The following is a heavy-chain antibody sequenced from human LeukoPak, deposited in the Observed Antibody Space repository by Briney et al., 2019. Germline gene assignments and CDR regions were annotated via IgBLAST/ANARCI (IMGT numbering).Heavy chain of an antibody. J-gene: IGHJ4*02. CDR3: ASSIVPAAMMDY. D-gene: IGHD2-2*01. V-gene: IGHV3-30*02. CDR1: GFTFSSYG. CDR2: IRYDGSNK. Sequence: GGSLRLSCAASGFTFSSYGMHWVRQAPGKGLEWVAFIRYDGSNKYYADSVKGRFTISRDNAKNSLYLQMNSLRAEDTAVYYCASSIVPAAMMDYWGRGTLVTVSS.